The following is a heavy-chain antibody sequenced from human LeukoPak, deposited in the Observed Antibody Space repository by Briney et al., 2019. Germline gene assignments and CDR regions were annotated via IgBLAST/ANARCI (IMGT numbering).Heavy chain of an antibody. J-gene: IGHJ4*02. CDR2: FDPEDGET. CDR3: ATLPIAVAGTNFDY. CDR1: GYTLTELS. V-gene: IGHV1-24*01. Sequence: ASVKVSCKVSGYTLTELSTHWVRQAPGKGLEWMGGFDPEDGETIYAQKFQGRVTMTEDTSTDTAYMELSSLRSEDTAVYYCATLPIAVAGTNFDYWGQGTLVTVSS. D-gene: IGHD6-19*01.